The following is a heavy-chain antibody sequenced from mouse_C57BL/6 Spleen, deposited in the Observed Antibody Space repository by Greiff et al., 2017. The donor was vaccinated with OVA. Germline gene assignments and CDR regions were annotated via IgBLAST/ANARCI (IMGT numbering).Heavy chain of an antibody. CDR2: INPSNGGT. J-gene: IGHJ4*01. CDR3: AREGRPYYAMDY. CDR1: GYTFTSYW. V-gene: IGHV1-53*01. Sequence: QVQLQQPGTELVKPGASVKLSCKASGYTFTSYWMHWVKQRPGQGLEWIGNINPSNGGTNYNEKVKSKATLTVDKSSSTAYMQLSSLTSEDSAVYYCAREGRPYYAMDYWGQGTSVTVSS.